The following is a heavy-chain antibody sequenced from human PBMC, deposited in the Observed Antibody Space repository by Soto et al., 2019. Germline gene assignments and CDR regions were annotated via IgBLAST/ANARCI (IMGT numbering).Heavy chain of an antibody. D-gene: IGHD6-13*01. Sequence: SETLSLTCTVSGGSISSGGYYWSWIRQRPGKGLEWIGYIYYSGSTYYNPSLKSRVTISVDTSKNQFSLKLSSVTAADTAVYYCASTSIAAAGRGYYYYGMDVWGQGTTVTVSS. CDR3: ASTSIAAAGRGYYYYGMDV. CDR1: GGSISSGGYY. V-gene: IGHV4-31*03. J-gene: IGHJ6*02. CDR2: IYYSGST.